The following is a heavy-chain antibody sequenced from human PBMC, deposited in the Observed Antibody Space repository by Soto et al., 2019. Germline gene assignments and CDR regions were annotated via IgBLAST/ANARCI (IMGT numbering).Heavy chain of an antibody. D-gene: IGHD6-13*01. V-gene: IGHV4-31*03. CDR3: ARCALYSSSWYYYYYGMDV. CDR2: IYYSGST. CDR1: GGSISSGGYY. Sequence: QVQLQESGPGLVKPSQTLSLTCTVSGGSISSGGYYWSWIRQHSGKGLEWIGYIYYSGSTYYNPSLKCRVTISVDTSKNQFSLKLSSVTAADTAVYYCARCALYSSSWYYYYYGMDVWGQGTTVTVSS. J-gene: IGHJ6*02.